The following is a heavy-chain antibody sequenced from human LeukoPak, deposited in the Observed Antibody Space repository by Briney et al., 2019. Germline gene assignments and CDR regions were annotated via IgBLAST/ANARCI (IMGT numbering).Heavy chain of an antibody. J-gene: IGHJ4*02. Sequence: PSETLSLTCTVSGDSFSSVTDYWAWIRQPPGKGLEWIASGDYSGGTYYNPSLKSRVTISVDTSKNQFSLKLSSVTAADTAVYYCASANGNHCGGDCYSAIDYWGQGTLVTVSS. CDR3: ASANGNHCGGDCYSAIDY. D-gene: IGHD2-21*02. CDR1: GDSFSSVTDY. CDR2: GDYSGGT. V-gene: IGHV4-39*07.